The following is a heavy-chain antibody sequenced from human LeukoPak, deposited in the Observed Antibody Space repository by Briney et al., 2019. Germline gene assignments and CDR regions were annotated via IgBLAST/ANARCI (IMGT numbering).Heavy chain of an antibody. Sequence: PSETLSLTCAVYGGSFSGYYWSWIRQPPGKGLEWIGSIFHSGSTSYNPSLKSRVTISVDTSKNQFSLKLSSVTAADTAVFYCARLSCSGGSCYPNFDYWGQGTLVTVSS. CDR3: ARLSCSGGSCYPNFDY. CDR1: GGSFSGYY. CDR2: IFHSGST. J-gene: IGHJ4*02. V-gene: IGHV4-34*12. D-gene: IGHD2-15*01.